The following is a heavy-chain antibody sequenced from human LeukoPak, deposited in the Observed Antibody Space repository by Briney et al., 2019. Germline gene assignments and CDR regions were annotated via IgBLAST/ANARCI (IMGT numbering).Heavy chain of an antibody. D-gene: IGHD3-22*01. CDR2: ISYSGST. V-gene: IGHV4-59*01. CDR1: GGSISSYY. Sequence: PSETLSLTCTVSGGSISSYYWSWIRQPPGKGLEWIGYISYSGSTNYNPSLKSRVTVSLDTSKNQSSLKLSSVTAADTAVYHCARGGPYYYDSSAFDIWGQGTMVTVSS. CDR3: ARGGPYYYDSSAFDI. J-gene: IGHJ3*02.